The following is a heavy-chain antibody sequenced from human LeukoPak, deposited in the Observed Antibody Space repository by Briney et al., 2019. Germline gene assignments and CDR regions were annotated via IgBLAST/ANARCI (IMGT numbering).Heavy chain of an antibody. V-gene: IGHV1-2*02. Sequence: ASVKVSCKASGYTFTGYYMHWVRQAPGQGLEWMGWINPNSGGTNYAQKFQGRVTMTRDTSISTAYMELSRLRSDDTAVYYCARDPGYDSSGYYGDAFDYWGQGTLVTVSS. D-gene: IGHD3-22*01. CDR2: INPNSGGT. CDR1: GYTFTGYY. J-gene: IGHJ4*02. CDR3: ARDPGYDSSGYYGDAFDY.